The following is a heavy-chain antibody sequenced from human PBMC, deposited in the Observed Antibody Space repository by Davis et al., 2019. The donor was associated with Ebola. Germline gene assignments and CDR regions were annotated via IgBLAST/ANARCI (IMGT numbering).Heavy chain of an antibody. Sequence: MPSETLSLTCTVSGGSISSYYWSWIRQPPGKGLEWIGEINHSGSTNYNPSLKSRVTISVDTSKNQFSLKLSSVTAADTAVYYCARAAGVVWFDPWGQGTLVTVSS. CDR2: INHSGST. D-gene: IGHD2-21*01. CDR3: ARAAGVVWFDP. V-gene: IGHV4-34*01. J-gene: IGHJ5*02. CDR1: GGSISSYY.